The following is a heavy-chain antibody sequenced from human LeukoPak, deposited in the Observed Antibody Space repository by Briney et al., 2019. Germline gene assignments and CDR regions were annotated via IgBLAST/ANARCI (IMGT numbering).Heavy chain of an antibody. Sequence: SETLSLTCTVSGGSISSSSYYWGWIRQPPGKGLEWIGSIYYSGSTYYNPSLKSRVTISVDTSKNQFSLKLSSVTAADTAVYYCARDIVVVVAATRAGYFDLWGRGTLVTVSS. CDR3: ARDIVVVVAATRAGYFDL. D-gene: IGHD2-15*01. V-gene: IGHV4-39*07. J-gene: IGHJ2*01. CDR1: GGSISSSSYY. CDR2: IYYSGST.